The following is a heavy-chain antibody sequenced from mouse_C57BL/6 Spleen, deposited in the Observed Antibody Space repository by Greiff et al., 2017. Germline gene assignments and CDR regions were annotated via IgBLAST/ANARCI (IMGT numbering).Heavy chain of an antibody. CDR1: GFTFSSYA. V-gene: IGHV5-4*01. CDR2: ISDGGSYT. Sequence: EVQGVESGGGLVKPGGSLKLSCAASGFTFSSYAMSWVRQTPEKRLEWVATISDGGSYTYYPDNVKGRFTISRDNAKNNLYLQMSHLKSEDTAMYYCARDEGYYSSLYYFDYWGQGTTLTVSS. J-gene: IGHJ2*01. D-gene: IGHD2-5*01. CDR3: ARDEGYYSSLYYFDY.